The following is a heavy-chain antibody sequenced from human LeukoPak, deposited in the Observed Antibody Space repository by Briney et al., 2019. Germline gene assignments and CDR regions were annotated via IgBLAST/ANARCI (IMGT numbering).Heavy chain of an antibody. Sequence: EASVKVSCKASGYTFTGDYMHWVRQAPGQGLEWMGWINPNSGGTNYAQKFQGRVTMTRDTSISTAYMELSRLRSDDTAVYYCAKSLTIFGVVIPNWFDPWGQGTLVTVSS. D-gene: IGHD3-3*01. CDR2: INPNSGGT. J-gene: IGHJ5*02. CDR3: AKSLTIFGVVIPNWFDP. V-gene: IGHV1-2*02. CDR1: GYTFTGDY.